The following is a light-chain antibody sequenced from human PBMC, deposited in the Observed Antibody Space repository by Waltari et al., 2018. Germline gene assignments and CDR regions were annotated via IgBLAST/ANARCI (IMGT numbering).Light chain of an antibody. Sequence: DTVMTQSPATLSVSPGERATLSCRASQNIASNLAWYQQKPGQAPRLLIYDASTRATGIPVRFSGSRSGTEFTLTISSLQSEDFAFYYCQQYNNWPPYTFGQGTKLEI. V-gene: IGKV3-15*01. CDR2: DAS. CDR3: QQYNNWPPYT. CDR1: QNIASN. J-gene: IGKJ2*01.